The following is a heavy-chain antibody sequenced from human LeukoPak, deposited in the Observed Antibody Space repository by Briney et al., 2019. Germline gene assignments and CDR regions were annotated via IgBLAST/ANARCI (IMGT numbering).Heavy chain of an antibody. V-gene: IGHV1-69*05. CDR2: IIPIFGTA. Sequence: GSSVKVSCKASGGTFSSYAISWVRQAPGQGLEWMGGIIPIFGTANYAQKFQGRVTMTRDPSISTAYMELSRLRSDDTAVYYCARDIVVVPAALKTIQYTFGVWGQGTLVTVSS. CDR1: GGTFSSYA. D-gene: IGHD2-2*01. CDR3: ARDIVVVPAALKTIQYTFGV. J-gene: IGHJ4*02.